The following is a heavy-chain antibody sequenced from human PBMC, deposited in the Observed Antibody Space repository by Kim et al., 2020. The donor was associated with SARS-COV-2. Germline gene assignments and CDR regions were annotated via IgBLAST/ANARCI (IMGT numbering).Heavy chain of an antibody. CDR3: AKGGVALLDD. CDR2: ITSSSGTT. CDR1: GFIFSDYS. V-gene: IGHV3-48*04. D-gene: IGHD2-15*01. J-gene: IGHJ4*02. Sequence: GGSLRLSCTASGFIFSDYSMNWVRQAPGKGLEWVSYITSSSGTTYTADSVKGRFTISRDNAKNSLYLQMDSLRVEDTAVYYCAKGGVALLDDWGQGTLVTVSS.